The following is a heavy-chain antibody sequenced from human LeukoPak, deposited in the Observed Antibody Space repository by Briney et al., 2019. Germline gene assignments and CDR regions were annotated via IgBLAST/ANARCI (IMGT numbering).Heavy chain of an antibody. V-gene: IGHV3-21*01. CDR2: ISSSSGYI. CDR3: ARESDYYYGMDV. Sequence: GGSLRLSCAASGFTFSGYSMNWVRQAPGKGLEWVSSISSSSGYIYYADSVKGRFTISRDNARNSLYLQMNSLRAEDTAVYYCARESDYYYGMDVWGQGTTVTVSS. CDR1: GFTFSGYS. J-gene: IGHJ6*02.